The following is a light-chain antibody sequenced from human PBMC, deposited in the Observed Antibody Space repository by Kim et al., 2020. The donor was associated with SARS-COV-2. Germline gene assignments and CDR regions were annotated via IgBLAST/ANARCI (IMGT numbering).Light chain of an antibody. J-gene: IGLJ2*01. CDR2: QDN. CDR1: KLGDKY. V-gene: IGLV3-1*01. Sequence: SVSPGQAASITFSGDKLGDKYACWYQQKPGQSPVLVMYQDNKRPSGIPERFSGSNSGNTATLTISGTQAMDEADYYCQAWDSSTGVFGGGTQLTVL. CDR3: QAWDSSTGV.